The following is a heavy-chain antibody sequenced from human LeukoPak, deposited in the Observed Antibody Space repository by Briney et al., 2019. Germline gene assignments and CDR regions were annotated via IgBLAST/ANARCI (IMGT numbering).Heavy chain of an antibody. CDR2: IWYGGSDK. J-gene: IGHJ4*02. Sequence: GGSLRLSCAASGFTFSSYGMPWVRQAPGKGLEWVAVIWYGGSDKYYADSVKGRFTISRDNSKNTLYLQMNSLRAEDTAVYYCATAPSGSGTFLDYWGQGTLVTVSS. CDR1: GFTFSSYG. CDR3: ATAPSGSGTFLDY. D-gene: IGHD3-10*01. V-gene: IGHV3-33*01.